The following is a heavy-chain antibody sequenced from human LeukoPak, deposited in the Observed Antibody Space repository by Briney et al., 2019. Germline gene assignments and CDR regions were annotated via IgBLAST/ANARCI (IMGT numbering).Heavy chain of an antibody. CDR3: ARDFWSLHRINFDS. Sequence: GGSLRLSCAASGFTFSSYAMSWVRQAPGKGPEWVANINQDGSEKYYVDSVKGRFAISRDNAKNSVYLQMNSLRAEDTAVYYCARDFWSLHRINFDSWGRGTLVTVSS. V-gene: IGHV3-7*01. CDR2: INQDGSEK. J-gene: IGHJ4*02. D-gene: IGHD3-3*01. CDR1: GFTFSSYA.